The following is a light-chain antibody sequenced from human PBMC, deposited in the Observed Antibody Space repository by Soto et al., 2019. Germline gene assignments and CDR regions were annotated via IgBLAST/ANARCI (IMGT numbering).Light chain of an antibody. Sequence: DIQMTQSPPTLSASVGDRVTITCRASQSISNWLAWYHQKTGKAPKLLIYDASTLETGVPSRFSGSGSGTEFTLAITSLQPDEFAAYCCQQQSSYLYSFGQGTKLEIK. J-gene: IGKJ2*01. CDR1: QSISNW. CDR2: DAS. CDR3: QQQSSYLYS. V-gene: IGKV1-5*01.